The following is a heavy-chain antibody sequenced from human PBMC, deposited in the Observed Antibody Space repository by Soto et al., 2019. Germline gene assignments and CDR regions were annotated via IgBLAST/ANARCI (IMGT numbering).Heavy chain of an antibody. CDR2: IIPIFGTA. Sequence: QVQLVQSGAEVKKPGSSVKVSCKASGGTFSSYAISWVRQAPGQGLEWMGGIIPIFGTANYAQKFQGRVTITADKSTSTAYMELSSLRSEDTAVYYCARPPVGATLIGPYYGMDVWGQGTTVTVSS. D-gene: IGHD1-26*01. CDR3: ARPPVGATLIGPYYGMDV. J-gene: IGHJ6*02. CDR1: GGTFSSYA. V-gene: IGHV1-69*06.